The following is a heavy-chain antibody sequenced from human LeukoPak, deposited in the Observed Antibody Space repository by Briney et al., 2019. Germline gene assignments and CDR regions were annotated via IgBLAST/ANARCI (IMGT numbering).Heavy chain of an antibody. CDR1: GGSFSGYY. J-gene: IGHJ6*02. Sequence: SETLSLTCAVYGGSFSGYYWSWIRQPPGKGLEWIGEINHSGSTNYNPSLKSRVTMSVDTSKNQFSLKLSSVTAADTAVYYCARGPITMVRGVIIPWGMDVWGQGTTVTVSS. D-gene: IGHD3-10*01. CDR2: INHSGST. V-gene: IGHV4-34*01. CDR3: ARGPITMVRGVIIPWGMDV.